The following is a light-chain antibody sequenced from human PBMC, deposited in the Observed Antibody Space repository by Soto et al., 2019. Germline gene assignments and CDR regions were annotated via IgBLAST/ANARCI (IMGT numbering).Light chain of an antibody. CDR2: LNSDGSH. CDR3: QTWGTGKGV. V-gene: IGLV4-69*01. CDR1: SGHSSYA. J-gene: IGLJ2*01. Sequence: QAVVTQSPSASASLGASVKLTCTLSSGHSSYAIAWHQQQPEKGPRYLMKLNSDGSHSKGDGIPDRLSGSSSGAERYLTISSLQSEDEADYYCQTWGTGKGVFGGGTQLTVL.